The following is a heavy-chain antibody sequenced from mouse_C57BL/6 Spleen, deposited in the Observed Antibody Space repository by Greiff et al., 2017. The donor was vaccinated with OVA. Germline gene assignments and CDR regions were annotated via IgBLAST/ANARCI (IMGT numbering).Heavy chain of an antibody. CDR1: GFNIKDDY. V-gene: IGHV14-4*01. CDR3: TTRTTVVARNDY. D-gene: IGHD1-1*01. Sequence: VQLQQSGAELVRPGASVKLSCTASGFNIKDDYMHWVKQRPEQGLEWIGWIDPENGDTEYASKFQGKATITADTSSNTAYLQLSSLTSEDTAVDYCTTRTTVVARNDYWGKGTTLTVSS. J-gene: IGHJ2*01. CDR2: IDPENGDT.